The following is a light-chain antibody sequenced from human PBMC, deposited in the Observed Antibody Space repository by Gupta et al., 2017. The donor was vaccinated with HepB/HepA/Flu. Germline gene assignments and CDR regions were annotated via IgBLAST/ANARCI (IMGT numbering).Light chain of an antibody. CDR3: QQYNSCPWT. CDR2: GAS. CDR1: QSVSRN. V-gene: IGKV3-15*01. Sequence: EIVSTQSPATLSVSPGERATLSCRDSQSVSRNLAWYQQKPGQAPRLLIYGASTSATGIPARFSGSGSGTEFTLTISSLQAEDFAVYYCQQYNSCPWTFGQGTKVEIK. J-gene: IGKJ1*01.